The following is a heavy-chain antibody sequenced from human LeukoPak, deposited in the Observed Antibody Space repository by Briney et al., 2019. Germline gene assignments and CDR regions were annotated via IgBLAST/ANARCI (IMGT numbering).Heavy chain of an antibody. J-gene: IGHJ6*03. CDR2: INHSGST. V-gene: IGHV4-34*01. Sequence: SETLSLTCAVYGGSFSGYYWSWIRQPPGKGLEWIGEINHSGSTNYNPSLKSRVTISVDTSKNQFSLKLSSVTAADTAVYYCARSRVDIVVVPAAKRGDYYMDVWGKGTTVTISS. CDR1: GGSFSGYY. D-gene: IGHD2-2*01. CDR3: ARSRVDIVVVPAAKRGDYYMDV.